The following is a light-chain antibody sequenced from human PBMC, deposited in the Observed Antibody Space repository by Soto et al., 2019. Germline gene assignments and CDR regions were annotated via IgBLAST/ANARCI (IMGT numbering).Light chain of an antibody. Sequence: QSVLAQPPSVSVAPGQRVTISCTGSNSNIGAGYDVHWYQQLPGTAPKLLIYGNTTRPSGVPDRVSGSRSGTSASLAITGFQASDEAEYYCHSQDRSLNGYVFGTGTKVTVL. J-gene: IGLJ1*01. CDR1: NSNIGAGYD. CDR2: GNT. V-gene: IGLV1-40*01. CDR3: HSQDRSLNGYV.